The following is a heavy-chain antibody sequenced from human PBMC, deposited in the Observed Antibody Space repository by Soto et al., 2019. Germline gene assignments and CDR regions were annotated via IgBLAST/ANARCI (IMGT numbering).Heavy chain of an antibody. Sequence: QLHLVQSGAVVKKPGASVTVSCSASGYPVTAYYMHWVRQAPGRGLEWMGGINPATGAAKYTQTFQGRVTLAREPSTSTVLKELGGLASEGTAVFYRARGGGVGVAGSAAFDMWGQGTLVTVSS. CDR3: ARGGGVGVAGSAAFDM. V-gene: IGHV1-2*02. CDR1: GYPVTAYY. CDR2: INPATGAA. D-gene: IGHD3-3*01. J-gene: IGHJ3*02.